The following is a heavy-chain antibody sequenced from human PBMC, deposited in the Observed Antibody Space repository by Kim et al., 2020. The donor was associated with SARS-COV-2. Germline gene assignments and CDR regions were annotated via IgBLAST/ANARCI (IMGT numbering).Heavy chain of an antibody. D-gene: IGHD5-18*01. CDR3: ARDFVYTTMVTPGY. J-gene: IGHJ4*02. V-gene: IGHV3-30*01. Sequence: ADTVKSRFTISRDNSKNTLDLHMNSLRAEDTAVYYCARDFVYTTMVTPGYWGQGTLVTVSS.